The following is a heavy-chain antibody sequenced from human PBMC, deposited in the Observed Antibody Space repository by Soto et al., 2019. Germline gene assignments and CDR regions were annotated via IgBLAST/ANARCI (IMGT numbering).Heavy chain of an antibody. D-gene: IGHD4-17*01. Sequence: PGGSLRLSCAASGFSISNYAMHWVRQSPGKGLEWVSLISDDGNNKYYADSVKGRFTISRDNYKNTVNLQMNSLRGEDTAVYYCARRHGYGDLTFDFWGQGTLVTVSS. CDR1: GFSISNYA. CDR3: ARRHGYGDLTFDF. CDR2: ISDDGNNK. V-gene: IGHV3-30-3*01. J-gene: IGHJ4*02.